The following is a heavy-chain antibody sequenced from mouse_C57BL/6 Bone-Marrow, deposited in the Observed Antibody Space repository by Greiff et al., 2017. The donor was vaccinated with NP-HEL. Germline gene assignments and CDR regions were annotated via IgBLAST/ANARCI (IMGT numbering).Heavy chain of an antibody. CDR1: GFTFSSYA. V-gene: IGHV5-4*01. J-gene: IGHJ4*01. Sequence: DVQLVESGGGLVKPGGSLKLSCAASGFTFSSYAMSWVRQTPEKRLEWVATISDGGSYTYYPDNVKGRFTISRDNAKNKLYLQMSHLKSEDTAMYYCARNYYGSRGAMDYWGQGTSVTVSS. CDR3: ARNYYGSRGAMDY. CDR2: ISDGGSYT. D-gene: IGHD1-1*01.